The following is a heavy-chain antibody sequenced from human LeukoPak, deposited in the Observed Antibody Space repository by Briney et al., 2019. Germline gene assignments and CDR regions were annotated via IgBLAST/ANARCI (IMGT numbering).Heavy chain of an antibody. CDR1: GFTFSSYA. CDR3: ARPSNEGQWLVGQGVDY. J-gene: IGHJ4*02. D-gene: IGHD6-19*01. CDR2: ISSSSSYI. Sequence: GGSLRLSCAASGFTFSSYAMSWVRQAPGKGLEWVSSISSSSSYIYYADSVKGRFTISRDNAKKSMYLEMNSLRAEDTAVYYCARPSNEGQWLVGQGVDYWGQGTPVTVSS. V-gene: IGHV3-21*01.